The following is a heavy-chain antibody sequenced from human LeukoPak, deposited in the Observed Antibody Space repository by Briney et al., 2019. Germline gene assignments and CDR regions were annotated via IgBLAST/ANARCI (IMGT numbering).Heavy chain of an antibody. J-gene: IGHJ4*02. Sequence: QPGGSLRLSCAASGFTFSSYAMSWARQAPGKGLEWVSYISSSGSTIYYADSVKGRFTISRDNAKNSLYLQMNSLRAEDTAVYYCARARYYYDSSGYYHTSSYFDYWGQGTLVTVSS. CDR1: GFTFSSYA. CDR3: ARARYYYDSSGYYHTSSYFDY. D-gene: IGHD3-22*01. CDR2: ISSSGSTI. V-gene: IGHV3-48*03.